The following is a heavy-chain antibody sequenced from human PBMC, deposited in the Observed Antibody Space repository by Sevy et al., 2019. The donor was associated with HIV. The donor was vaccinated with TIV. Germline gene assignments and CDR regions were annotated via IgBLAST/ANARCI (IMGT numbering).Heavy chain of an antibody. CDR3: ARDSDNYDILTGYYPFDY. Sequence: ASVKVSCKASGYTFTSYYMHWVRQAPGQGLGWMGIINPSGGSTSYAQKFQGRVTMTRDTSTSTVYMELSSLRSEDTAVYYCARDSDNYDILTGYYPFDYWGQGTLVTVSS. J-gene: IGHJ4*02. CDR1: GYTFTSYY. V-gene: IGHV1-46*01. CDR2: INPSGGST. D-gene: IGHD3-9*01.